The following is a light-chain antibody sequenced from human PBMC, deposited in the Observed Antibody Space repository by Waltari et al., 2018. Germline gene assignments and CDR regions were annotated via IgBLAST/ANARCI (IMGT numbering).Light chain of an antibody. CDR3: CSYIGRAL. V-gene: IGLV2-23*02. CDR1: SRDVGGYNF. Sequence: QSALTQPASVSGSPGQSITISCTGSSRDVGGYNFVSWYQQHPGKAPKLLIYEFIKRPSGVSIRFSGSKSGNTASLTISGLQAEDEADYYCCSYIGRALFGGGTKLTVL. CDR2: EFI. J-gene: IGLJ2*01.